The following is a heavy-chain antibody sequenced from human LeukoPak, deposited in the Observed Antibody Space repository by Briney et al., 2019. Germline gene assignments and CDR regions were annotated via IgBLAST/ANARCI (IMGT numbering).Heavy chain of an antibody. CDR1: GFTFSGSW. V-gene: IGHV3-74*01. Sequence: GRSLRLSCAASGFTFSGSWMHWVRQTPGKGLVWVSRIIGDGSATSYADSVKGRFTISRDNAKNTVYLQMNSLRDEDTAVYYCARFVMVTAGDYWGQGTLVTVSS. J-gene: IGHJ4*02. CDR3: ARFVMVTAGDY. D-gene: IGHD2-21*02. CDR2: IIGDGSAT.